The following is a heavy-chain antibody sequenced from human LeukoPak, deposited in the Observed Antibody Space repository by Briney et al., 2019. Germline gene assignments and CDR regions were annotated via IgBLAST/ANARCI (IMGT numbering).Heavy chain of an antibody. CDR1: DYTFLGYD. J-gene: IGHJ4*02. D-gene: IGHD1-14*01. CDR3: AKDHPIRSFDS. CDR2: INPNSGGT. V-gene: IGHV1-2*02. Sequence: ASVKVSCKASDYTFLGYDIHWVRQAPGQGLEWMGWINPNSGGTNYAQKFQGRVTMTRDRSLSTAYMEVNRLTSDDTAVYFCAKDHPIRSFDSWGQGTLVSVFS.